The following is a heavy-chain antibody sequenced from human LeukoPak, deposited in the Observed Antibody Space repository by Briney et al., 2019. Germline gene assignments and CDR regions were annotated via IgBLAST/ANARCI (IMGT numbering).Heavy chain of an antibody. CDR2: IKSKTDGGTT. CDR3: TTFARWDTFFLGDYYYMDV. V-gene: IGHV3-15*01. CDR1: GFTFSNAW. Sequence: PGGSLRLSCAASGFTFSNAWMSWVRQAPGKGLEWVGRIKSKTDGGTTDYAAPVKGRFTISRDDSKNTLYLQMNSLKTEDTAVYHCTTFARWDTFFLGDYYYMDVWGKGTTVTVSS. D-gene: IGHD1-26*01. J-gene: IGHJ6*03.